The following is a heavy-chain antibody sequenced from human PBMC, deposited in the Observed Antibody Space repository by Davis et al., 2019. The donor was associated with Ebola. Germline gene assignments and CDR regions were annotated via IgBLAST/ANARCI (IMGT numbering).Heavy chain of an antibody. Sequence: MPSETLSLTCTVSGYSIRMGYYWGWIRQPPGKGLEWIGSIFHSGNTYYNSSLKSRVTMSVDASNNQFSLTLRSVTAADTAVYYCARRNVVVPAAMSYYGMDVWGKGTTVTVSS. J-gene: IGHJ6*04. D-gene: IGHD2-2*01. CDR2: IFHSGNT. CDR1: GYSIRMGYY. CDR3: ARRNVVVPAAMSYYGMDV. V-gene: IGHV4-38-2*02.